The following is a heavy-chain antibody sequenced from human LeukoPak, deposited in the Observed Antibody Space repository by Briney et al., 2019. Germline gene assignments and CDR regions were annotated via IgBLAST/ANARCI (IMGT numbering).Heavy chain of an antibody. CDR3: AKGIAAPAVEDY. CDR1: GFTFDDYA. J-gene: IGHJ4*02. V-gene: IGHV3-9*01. CDR2: ISWNSGSI. D-gene: IGHD6-13*01. Sequence: GGSLRLSCAASGFTFDDYAMHWVRQAPGKGLEWVSGISWNSGSIVYADSVKGRFTISRDNAKNTLYLQMNSLRAEDTAVYYCAKGIAAPAVEDYWGQGTLVTVSS.